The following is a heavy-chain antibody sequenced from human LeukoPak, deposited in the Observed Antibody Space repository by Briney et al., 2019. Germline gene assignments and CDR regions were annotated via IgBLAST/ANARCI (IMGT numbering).Heavy chain of an antibody. CDR2: INSDGSST. CDR3: ARAQWLDSFDY. D-gene: IGHD6-19*01. CDR1: GFTFSSYG. V-gene: IGHV3-74*01. J-gene: IGHJ4*02. Sequence: GGSLRLSCAASGFTFSSYGMHWVRQAPGKGLVWVSRINSDGSSTSYADSVKGRFTISRDNAKNTLYLQMNSLRDEDTAVYYCARAQWLDSFDYWGQGTLVTVSS.